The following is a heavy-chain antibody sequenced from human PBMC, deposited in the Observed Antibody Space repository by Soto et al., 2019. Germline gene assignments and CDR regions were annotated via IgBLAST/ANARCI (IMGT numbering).Heavy chain of an antibody. V-gene: IGHV3-74*01. Sequence: PGGSLRLSCSASGFTFSSYWMHWVRQAPGKGLVWVSHINNDGSSTIYADSVKGRFTISRDNSKNTLYLQMNSLRAEDTAVYYCARDGHCSGGSCYTRYFDYWGQGTLVTVSS. J-gene: IGHJ4*02. CDR3: ARDGHCSGGSCYTRYFDY. D-gene: IGHD2-15*01. CDR2: INNDGSST. CDR1: GFTFSSYW.